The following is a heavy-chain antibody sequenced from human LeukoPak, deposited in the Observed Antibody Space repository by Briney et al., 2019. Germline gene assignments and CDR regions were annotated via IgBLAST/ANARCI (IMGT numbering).Heavy chain of an antibody. CDR1: GFTFSSYG. J-gene: IGHJ4*02. Sequence: SGGSLRLSCAASGFTFSSYGMHWVRQAPGKGLEWVAVISYDGSNKYYADSVKGRFTISRDNSKNTLYLQMNSLRAEDTAVYYCAKGGSRFDYWGQGTLVTVSS. CDR2: ISYDGSNK. V-gene: IGHV3-30*18. CDR3: AKGGSRFDY. D-gene: IGHD3-16*01.